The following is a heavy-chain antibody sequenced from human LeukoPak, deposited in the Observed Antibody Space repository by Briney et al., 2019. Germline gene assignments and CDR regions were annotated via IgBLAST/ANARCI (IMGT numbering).Heavy chain of an antibody. V-gene: IGHV5-51*01. J-gene: IGHJ3*02. CDR1: GYSFTSYW. D-gene: IGHD7-27*01. Sequence: GESLKISCKGSGYSFTSYWIGWVRPMPGKGLEWMGIIYPGDSDTRYSPSFQGQVTISADKSISTAYLQWSSLKASDTAMYYLARRQSWASAPPNAIDICGQGTMVTVSS. CDR3: ARRQSWASAPPNAIDI. CDR2: IYPGDSDT.